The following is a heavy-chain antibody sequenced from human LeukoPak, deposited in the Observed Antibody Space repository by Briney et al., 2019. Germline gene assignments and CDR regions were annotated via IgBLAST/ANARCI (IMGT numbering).Heavy chain of an antibody. CDR2: IRYDASYK. CDR3: AKDVNNCRAGTYYQIGYSYYSYMDV. J-gene: IGHJ6*03. V-gene: IGHV3-30*02. Sequence: GGSLRLSCAASGFTFSHYGIHWVRQAPGKGLEWVAFIRYDASYKYYADSVKGRFTISRDNSKSMLYLQMDGLRGEDTALYYCAKDVNNCRAGTYYQIGYSYYSYMDVWGQGTTVAVSS. CDR1: GFTFSHYG. D-gene: IGHD2-15*01.